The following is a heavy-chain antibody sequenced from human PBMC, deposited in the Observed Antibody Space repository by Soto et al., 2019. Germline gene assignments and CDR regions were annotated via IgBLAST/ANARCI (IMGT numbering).Heavy chain of an antibody. V-gene: IGHV1-8*01. CDR3: ARGPRNLGVHY. Sequence: QVQLVQSGAEVKKPGASVKVSCKAAGYTFTSYDFNWVRQATGQGFEWMGWMNPDSGNTGDAQKFQGRVTMTRDTSVSTAYMELCSLRSEDTAVYYCARGPRNLGVHYWGQGHLVTVSS. CDR1: GYTFTSYD. CDR2: MNPDSGNT. J-gene: IGHJ4*02. D-gene: IGHD3-10*01.